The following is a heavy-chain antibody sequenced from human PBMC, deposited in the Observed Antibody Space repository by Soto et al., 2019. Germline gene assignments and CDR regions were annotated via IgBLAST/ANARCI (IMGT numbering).Heavy chain of an antibody. CDR1: GGSISTNNW. Sequence: SATLSLTCAVSGGSISTNNWWRRVRQPPVKGLEWIGVIHHSGITNYNPSLKSRVTVSVDKSKNHFSLRLRSVTAADTAVYYCASGYGGNLHGFFDLWGRATLVTVS. J-gene: IGHJ2*01. D-gene: IGHD2-21*01. V-gene: IGHV4-4*02. CDR3: ASGYGGNLHGFFDL. CDR2: IHHSGIT.